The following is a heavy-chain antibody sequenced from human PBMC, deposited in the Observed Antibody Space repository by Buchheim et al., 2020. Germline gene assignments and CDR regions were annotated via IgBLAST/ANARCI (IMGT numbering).Heavy chain of an antibody. Sequence: QVQLVESGGGVVQPGRSLRLSRAASGFTFTSYTMHWVRQAPGKGLEWVAVISYDGSKKYYADSVKGRFTISRDNSKNTLYLQMDSLTAEDTAVFYCARNVNWNYRYYYGMDVWGQGTT. CDR2: ISYDGSKK. CDR1: GFTFTSYT. D-gene: IGHD1-7*01. CDR3: ARNVNWNYRYYYGMDV. J-gene: IGHJ6*02. V-gene: IGHV3-30-3*01.